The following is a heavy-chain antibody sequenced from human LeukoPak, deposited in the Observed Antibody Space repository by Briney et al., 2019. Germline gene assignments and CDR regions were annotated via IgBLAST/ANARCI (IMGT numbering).Heavy chain of an antibody. J-gene: IGHJ4*02. D-gene: IGHD6-19*01. CDR2: ISWDGGST. CDR3: AKGYSSGWVSLFDY. Sequence: PGGSLRLSCAASGFTFDDYTMHWVRQAPGKGLEWVSLISWDGGSTYYADSVKGRFTISRDNAKSSLYLQMNSLRAEDMALYYCAKGYSSGWVSLFDYWGQGTLVTVSS. V-gene: IGHV3-43*01. CDR1: GFTFDDYT.